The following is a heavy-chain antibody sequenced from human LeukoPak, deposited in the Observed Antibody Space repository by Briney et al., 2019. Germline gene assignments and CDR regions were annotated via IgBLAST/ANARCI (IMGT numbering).Heavy chain of an antibody. CDR3: ARSYYDFWSGYYTTSYNWFDP. Sequence: SQTQSLTRTVSGGSISSGGYYWSWIRQHPGKGLEWIGYIYYSGSTYYNPSLKSRVTISVDTSKNQFSLKLSPVTAADTAVYYCARSYYDFWSGYYTTSYNWFDPWGQGTLVTVSS. J-gene: IGHJ5*02. CDR2: IYYSGST. V-gene: IGHV4-31*03. D-gene: IGHD3-3*01. CDR1: GGSISSGGYY.